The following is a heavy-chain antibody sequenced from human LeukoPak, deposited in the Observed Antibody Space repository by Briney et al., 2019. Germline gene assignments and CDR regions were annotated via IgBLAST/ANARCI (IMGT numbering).Heavy chain of an antibody. CDR1: GFTVSNNY. CDR3: ARDPLGVLSYFDY. Sequence: PGGSLRLSCEASGFTVSNNYMSWVRQAPGKGLEWVSLIYSGGSTDYADSVKGRFTISRDNSKNTLYLQMNSLRAEDTAVYYCARDPLGVLSYFDYWGQGTLVTVSS. J-gene: IGHJ4*02. V-gene: IGHV3-53*01. D-gene: IGHD3-16*01. CDR2: IYSGGST.